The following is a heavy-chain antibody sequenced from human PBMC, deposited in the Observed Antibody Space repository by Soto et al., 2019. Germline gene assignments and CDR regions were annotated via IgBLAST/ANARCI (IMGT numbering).Heavy chain of an antibody. CDR2: IWYDGSKK. CDR3: AGYPNFGGF. CDR1: GFTFSNYG. J-gene: IGHJ4*02. Sequence: PGGSLRLSCATSGFTFSNYGMHWVRQAPGKGLEWVAVIWYDGSKKYYADSVKGRFTISRDNSKNTLSLQMNSLRVEDTAVYYCAGYPNFGGFWGPGTQVTAPQ. D-gene: IGHD2-15*01. V-gene: IGHV3-33*01.